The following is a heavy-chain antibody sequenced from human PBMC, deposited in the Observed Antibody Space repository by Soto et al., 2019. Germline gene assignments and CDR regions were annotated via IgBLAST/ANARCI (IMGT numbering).Heavy chain of an antibody. CDR3: ARGKDIVVVPAAKLPHYYYYYMDV. J-gene: IGHJ6*03. V-gene: IGHV4-34*01. Sequence: SETLSLTCAVYGGSFSGYYWSWIRQPPGKGLEWIGEINHSGSTNYNPSLKSRVTISVDTSKNQFSLKLSSVTAADTAVYYCARGKDIVVVPAAKLPHYYYYYMDVWGKGTTVTVSS. D-gene: IGHD2-2*01. CDR1: GGSFSGYY. CDR2: INHSGST.